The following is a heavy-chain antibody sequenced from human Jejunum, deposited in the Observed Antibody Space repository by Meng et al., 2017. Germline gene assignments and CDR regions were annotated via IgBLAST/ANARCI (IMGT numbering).Heavy chain of an antibody. CDR2: IHYSVST. CDR1: GGSMSGYS. D-gene: IGHD3-22*01. CDR3: TRGNNYDSAAYYWDY. J-gene: IGHJ4*02. Sequence: SETLSLTCTVSGGSMSGYSWSWIRQPPGKGLGWIGNIHYSVSTTYSPSLKSRVTISVDTSKNQFSLKRRSLTPANTAVYYCTRGNNYDSAAYYWDYWGQGTLVTVSS. V-gene: IGHV4-59*01.